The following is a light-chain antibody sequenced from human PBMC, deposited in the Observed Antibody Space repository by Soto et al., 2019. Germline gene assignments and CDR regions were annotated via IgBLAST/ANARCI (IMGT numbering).Light chain of an antibody. CDR2: GAS. V-gene: IGKV3-20*01. CDR1: QSVSSSY. J-gene: IGKJ1*01. CDR3: NQQRT. Sequence: EIVLTQSPGTLSLSPGERATLSCRASQSVSSSYLAWYQQKPGQAPSLLIYGASSTATGIPDRFSGSGSGTDLTLSISRLEPENFVVYFCNQQRTFGQGTKV.